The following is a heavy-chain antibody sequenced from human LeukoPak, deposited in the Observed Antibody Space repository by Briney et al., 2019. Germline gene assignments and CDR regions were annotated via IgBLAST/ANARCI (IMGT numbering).Heavy chain of an antibody. CDR1: GYTFIDYY. V-gene: IGHV1-2*02. CDR3: ARDTAPYYLDGSGYYLDY. J-gene: IGHJ4*02. D-gene: IGHD3-22*01. CDR2: INPNSNST. Sequence: GASVKVSCKASGYTFIDYYIHWVRQAPGQGLEWMGWINPNSNSTNYAQKFQGRVTLTWDPSISTVYMELSTMRSDDTAVYYCARDTAPYYLDGSGYYLDYWGQGTLVTVSS.